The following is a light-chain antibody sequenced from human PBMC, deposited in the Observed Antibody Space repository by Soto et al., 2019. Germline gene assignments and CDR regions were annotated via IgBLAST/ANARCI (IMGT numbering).Light chain of an antibody. V-gene: IGKV3-15*01. J-gene: IGKJ5*01. CDR2: GAS. CDR1: QSVSSN. Sequence: EIVMTQSPATLSVSPGERATLSCRASQSVSSNLAWYQQKPGQAPRLLIYGASIRATGIPARFSGSGSWTQFTLTISSLQSEDFAVYYCQQYNTWPPITSGQGTRLEIK. CDR3: QQYNTWPPIT.